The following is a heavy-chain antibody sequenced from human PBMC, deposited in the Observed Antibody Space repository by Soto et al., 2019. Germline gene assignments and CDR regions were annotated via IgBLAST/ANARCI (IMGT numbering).Heavy chain of an antibody. CDR2: IYSNDGK. Sequence: QVTLKESGPVLVKPTETLTLTCTVSGFSPSNIKVGVSWFRQPPGKALEWLAHIYSNDGKSYCTSLKSRLNISRDSSKSQVVLTMTKVDPVDTGTYYCVQTALRGRNYGDVAYWGQGTVVTVSS. J-gene: IGHJ4*02. V-gene: IGHV2-26*01. CDR3: VQTALRGRNYGDVAY. CDR1: GFSPSNIKVG. D-gene: IGHD5-18*01.